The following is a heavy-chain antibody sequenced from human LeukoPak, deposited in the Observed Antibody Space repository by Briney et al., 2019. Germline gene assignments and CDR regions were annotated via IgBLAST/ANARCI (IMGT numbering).Heavy chain of an antibody. CDR1: GYTFTSYD. CDR3: ARDRRWLQFDWFDP. J-gene: IGHJ5*02. D-gene: IGHD5-24*01. Sequence: TSVKVSCKASGYTFTSYDINWVRQATGQGLEWMGWMNPNSGNTGYAQKFQGRVTMTRNTSISTAYMELSRLRSDDTAVYYCARDRRWLQFDWFDPWGQGTLVTVSS. CDR2: MNPNSGNT. V-gene: IGHV1-8*01.